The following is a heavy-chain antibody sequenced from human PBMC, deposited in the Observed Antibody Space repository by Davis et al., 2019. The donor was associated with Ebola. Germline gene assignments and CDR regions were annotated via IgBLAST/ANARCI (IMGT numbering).Heavy chain of an antibody. Sequence: GGSLRLSCAASGFTFSNYDMNWVRQAPGKGLEWVSNINAGSSRKSYADSVKGRFTISRDNAKNSLYLQMNSLRAEDTAVYYCARDKAGSGYWGQGTLVTVSS. V-gene: IGHV3-48*01. CDR1: GFTFSNYD. CDR3: ARDKAGSGY. CDR2: INAGSSRK. D-gene: IGHD6-19*01. J-gene: IGHJ4*02.